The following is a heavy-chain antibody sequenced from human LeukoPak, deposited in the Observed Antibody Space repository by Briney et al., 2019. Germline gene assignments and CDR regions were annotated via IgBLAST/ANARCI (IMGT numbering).Heavy chain of an antibody. V-gene: IGHV1-8*01. CDR1: GYTFTSYD. J-gene: IGHJ6*02. D-gene: IGHD3-3*01. CDR2: MNPNSGNT. CDR3: ARGSKLRFLEWLSNYYYYYGMDV. Sequence: ASVKASCKASGYTFTSYDINWVRQATGQGHEWMGWMNPNSGNTGYAQKFQGRVTMTRNTSISTAYMELSSLRSEDTAVYYCARGSKLRFLEWLSNYYYYYGMDVWGQGTTVTVSS.